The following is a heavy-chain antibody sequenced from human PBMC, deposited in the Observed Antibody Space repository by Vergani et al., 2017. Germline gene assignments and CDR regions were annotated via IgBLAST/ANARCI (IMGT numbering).Heavy chain of an antibody. CDR2: ISSSSSYI. CDR1: GFTFSSYS. CDR3: ARLLLADTAMVRSDY. V-gene: IGHV3-21*01. J-gene: IGHJ4*02. Sequence: EVQLVESGGGLVKPGGSLRLSCAASGFTFSSYSMNWVRQAPGKGLEWVSSISSSSSYIYYADSVKGRFTISRDNAKNSLYLQMNILRAEDTAVYYCARLLLADTAMVRSDYWGQGTLVTVSS. D-gene: IGHD5-18*01.